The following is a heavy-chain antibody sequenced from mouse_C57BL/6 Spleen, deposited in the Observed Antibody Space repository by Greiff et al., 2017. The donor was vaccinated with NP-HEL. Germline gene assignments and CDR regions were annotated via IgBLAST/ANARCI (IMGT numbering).Heavy chain of an antibody. D-gene: IGHD1-1*01. CDR3: ARGDYYGSIFDY. CDR2: IHPNSGST. Sequence: QVQLQQPGAELVKPGASVKLSCKASGYTFTSYWMHWVKQRPGQGLEWIGMIHPNSGSTNYNEKFKSKATLTVDKSSSTAYMQLSSLTSEDSAVYYCARGDYYGSIFDYWGQGTTLTVSS. V-gene: IGHV1-64*01. CDR1: GYTFTSYW. J-gene: IGHJ2*01.